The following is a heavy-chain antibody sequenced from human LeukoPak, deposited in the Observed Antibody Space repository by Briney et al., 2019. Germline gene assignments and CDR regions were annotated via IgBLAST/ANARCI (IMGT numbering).Heavy chain of an antibody. V-gene: IGHV1-69*01. CDR3: ARGPITTRSHFDY. CDR1: GGTFSSYA. J-gene: IGHJ4*02. CDR2: IIPIFATA. D-gene: IGHD3-22*01. Sequence: GFSVKVSCKASGGTFSSYAISWVRQAPGQGLEWMGGIIPIFATANYAQKFQGRVTITADESTSTAYMELSSLRSEDTAVYYCARGPITTRSHFDYWGQGTLVTVSS.